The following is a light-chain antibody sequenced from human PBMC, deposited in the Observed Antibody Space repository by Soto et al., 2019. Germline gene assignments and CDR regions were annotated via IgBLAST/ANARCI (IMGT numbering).Light chain of an antibody. J-gene: IGKJ5*01. CDR1: QTVSRSY. CDR3: QQRSNWPIT. Sequence: LLTQSPGTLSLSPGERATLSCGASQTVSRSYLAWFQQKRGQAPRLLIYGASTRATGIPERFSGRGSGTDFTLTISSLEPEDFEVYYCQQRSNWPITFGQGTRLEIK. CDR2: GAS. V-gene: IGKV3D-20*02.